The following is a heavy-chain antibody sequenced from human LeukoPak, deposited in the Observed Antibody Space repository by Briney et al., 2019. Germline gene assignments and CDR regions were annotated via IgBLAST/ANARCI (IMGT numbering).Heavy chain of an antibody. J-gene: IGHJ6*04. D-gene: IGHD2-2*01. CDR2: VSSNRDKT. CDR1: GFTFSYFA. Sequence: PGGSLRLSCAASGFTFSYFAMHWVRQAPGKGLEYISAVSSNRDKTYYADSVKGRFSISIDNYKNKLYLQMGSLRAEDMAVYYCARGGYCSTTSCYEGSGDYYYGMDVWGRGTTVTVSS. CDR3: ARGGYCSTTSCYEGSGDYYYGMDV. V-gene: IGHV3-64*02.